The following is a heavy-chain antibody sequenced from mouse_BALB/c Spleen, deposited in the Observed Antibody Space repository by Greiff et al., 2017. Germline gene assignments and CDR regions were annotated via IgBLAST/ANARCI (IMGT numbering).Heavy chain of an antibody. V-gene: IGHV1-69*02. CDR1: GYTFTSYW. J-gene: IGHJ3*01. D-gene: IGHD2-1*01. CDR2: IDPSDSET. Sequence: QVQLQQPGAELVKPGAPVKLSCKASGYTFTSYWMNWVKQRPGRGLEWIGRIDPSDSETHYNQKFKDKATLTVDKSSSTAYIQLSSLTSEDSAVYYCATYGNPDWFAYWGQGTLVTVSA. CDR3: ATYGNPDWFAY.